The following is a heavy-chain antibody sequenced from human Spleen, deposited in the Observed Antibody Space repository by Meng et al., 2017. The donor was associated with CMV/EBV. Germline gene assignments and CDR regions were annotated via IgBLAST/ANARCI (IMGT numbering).Heavy chain of an antibody. CDR2: IGSRNSYL. CDR3: ARSVNWFDS. CDR1: GFMFNMYS. Sequence: LSLTCAASGFMFNMYSMNWVRQAPGKGLEWVSSIGSRNSYLNYADSVKGRFTISRDDAQNSLYLQMNSLRAEDSAVYYCARSVNWFDSWGQGTLVTVSS. V-gene: IGHV3-21*01. J-gene: IGHJ5*01.